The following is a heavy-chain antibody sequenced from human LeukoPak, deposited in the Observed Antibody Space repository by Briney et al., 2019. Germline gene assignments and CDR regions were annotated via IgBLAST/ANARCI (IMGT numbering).Heavy chain of an antibody. CDR3: ARGLVATTGDY. Sequence: SETLSLTCAVYGVSFSGYYWSWIRQPPGKGLEWIGEINHSESTNYNPSLKSRVTISVDTSKNQFSLKLSSVTAADTAVYYCARGLVATTGDYWGQGTLVTVSS. J-gene: IGHJ4*02. V-gene: IGHV4-34*01. CDR1: GVSFSGYY. D-gene: IGHD5-12*01. CDR2: INHSEST.